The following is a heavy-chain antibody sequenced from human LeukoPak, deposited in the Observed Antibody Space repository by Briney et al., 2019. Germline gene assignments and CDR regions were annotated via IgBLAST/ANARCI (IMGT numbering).Heavy chain of an antibody. V-gene: IGHV4-59*01. CDR2: IYYSGST. CDR3: ARTTEGGYTYGYFYYYYMDV. CDR1: GGSISSYY. J-gene: IGHJ6*03. D-gene: IGHD5-18*01. Sequence: SETLSLTCTVSGGSISSYYWSWIRQPPGKGLEWIGYIYYSGSTNYNPSLKSRVTVSVDTSKNQFSLKLSSVTAADTAVYYCARTTEGGYTYGYFYYYYMDVWGKGTTVTISS.